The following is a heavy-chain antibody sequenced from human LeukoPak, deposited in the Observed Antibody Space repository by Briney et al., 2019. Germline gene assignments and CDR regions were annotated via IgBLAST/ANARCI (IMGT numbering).Heavy chain of an antibody. CDR2: IYYSGST. V-gene: IGHV4-39*01. D-gene: IGHD3-10*01. CDR3: ARHAPGGDFDY. J-gene: IGHJ4*02. CDR1: GGSISSSSYY. Sequence: SETLSLTCTVSGGSISSSSYYWGWIRQPPGQGLEWIGSIYYSGSTYYNPSLKSRVTISVDTSKNQFSLKLSSVTAADTAVYYCARHAPGGDFDYWGQGTLVTVSS.